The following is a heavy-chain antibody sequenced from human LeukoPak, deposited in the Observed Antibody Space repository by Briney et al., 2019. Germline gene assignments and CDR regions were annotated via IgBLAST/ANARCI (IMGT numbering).Heavy chain of an antibody. CDR2: INSDGSST. J-gene: IGHJ6*03. CDR3: AKTGAGYYYMDV. D-gene: IGHD7-27*01. CDR1: GFTVSSNY. V-gene: IGHV3-74*01. Sequence: GGSLRLSCAASGFTVSSNYMSWVRQAPGKGLVWVSRINSDGSSTSYADSVKGRFTISRDNAKNTLYLQMNSLRAEDTAVYYCAKTGAGYYYMDVWGKGTTVTVSS.